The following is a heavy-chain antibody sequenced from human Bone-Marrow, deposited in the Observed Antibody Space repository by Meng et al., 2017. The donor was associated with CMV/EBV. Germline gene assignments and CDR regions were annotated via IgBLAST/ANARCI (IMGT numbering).Heavy chain of an antibody. J-gene: IGHJ5*02. Sequence: YYWGWIRQHPGKGLEWIGSNYYSGRTYYNPSLKSRVTISVDTSKNQFSMKLSSVTAADTAVYYCARVVHSTYYDFWSGYNSGVWFDPWGQGTLVTVSS. CDR3: ARVVHSTYYDFWSGYNSGVWFDP. V-gene: IGHV4-39*01. CDR2: NYYSGRT. CDR1: YY. D-gene: IGHD3-3*01.